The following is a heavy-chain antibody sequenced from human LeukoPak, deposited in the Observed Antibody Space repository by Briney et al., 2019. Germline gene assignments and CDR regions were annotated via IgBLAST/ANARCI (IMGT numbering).Heavy chain of an antibody. V-gene: IGHV3-33*01. CDR3: ARDMGQDSGSYYVSPFDY. CDR1: GFTFSSYG. J-gene: IGHJ4*02. Sequence: GGSLRLSCAASGFTFSSYGMHWVRQAPGKGLEWVAVIWYDGSNKYYADSAKGRFTISRDNSKNTLYLQMNSLRAEDTAVYYCARDMGQDSGSYYVSPFDYWGQGTLVTVSS. D-gene: IGHD1-26*01. CDR2: IWYDGSNK.